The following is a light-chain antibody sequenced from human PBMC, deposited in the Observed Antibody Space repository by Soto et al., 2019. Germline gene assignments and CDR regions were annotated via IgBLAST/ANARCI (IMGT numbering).Light chain of an antibody. CDR2: GVS. J-gene: IGKJ4*01. Sequence: EIVLTQSPGTLSLSPGERATLSCRSSQTVGNYLAWFQQKPGRAPRLLIYGVSSRATGIPARFSGSGSGTDFTLTISSLEPEDFAVYYCQQRSSWPLTFGGGTKVDIK. CDR3: QQRSSWPLT. V-gene: IGKV3-11*01. CDR1: QTVGNY.